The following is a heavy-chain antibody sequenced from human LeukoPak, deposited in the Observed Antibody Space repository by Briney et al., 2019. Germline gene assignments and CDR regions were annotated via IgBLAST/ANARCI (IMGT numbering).Heavy chain of an antibody. J-gene: IGHJ3*02. CDR1: GGSISSFY. CDR2: ISYTGNT. CDR3: AREGGFHSPAGI. D-gene: IGHD1-26*01. Sequence: SETLSLTCTVPGGSISSFYWSWIRQSPGKGLEWIGYISYTGNTNYNPSLKSRVTISVDTSKNQFSLKLSSVTAADTAVYCCAREGGFHSPAGIWGQGTMVTVSS. V-gene: IGHV4-4*08.